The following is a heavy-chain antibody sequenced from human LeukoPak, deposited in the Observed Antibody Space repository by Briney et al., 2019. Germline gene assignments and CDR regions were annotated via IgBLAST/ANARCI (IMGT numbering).Heavy chain of an antibody. CDR1: GYTFTSYA. V-gene: IGHV1-3*03. D-gene: IGHD1-26*01. Sequence: ASVKVSCKASGYTFTSYAMHWVRQAPGQRLEWMGWINAGNGNTKYSQEFQGRVTITRDTSASTAYMELSSLRSEDMAVYYCARDRGGSYFVKYYFDYWGQGTLVTVSS. J-gene: IGHJ4*02. CDR3: ARDRGGSYFVKYYFDY. CDR2: INAGNGNT.